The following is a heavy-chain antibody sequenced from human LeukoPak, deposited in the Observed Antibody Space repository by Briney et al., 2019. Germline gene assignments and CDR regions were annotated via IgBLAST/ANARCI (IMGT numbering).Heavy chain of an antibody. Sequence: SETLSLTCTVSGNSFGDYYWSWIRQPAGKGLEWIGRIYTSGSTTYNPSLKSRVTMSVDTSKSQFSLNLMSVTAADTAVYYCTRVERGYYLYYYYYMDVWGKGTTVTISS. CDR3: TRVERGYYLYYYYYMDV. CDR2: IYTSGST. D-gene: IGHD3-22*01. CDR1: GNSFGDYY. V-gene: IGHV4-4*07. J-gene: IGHJ6*03.